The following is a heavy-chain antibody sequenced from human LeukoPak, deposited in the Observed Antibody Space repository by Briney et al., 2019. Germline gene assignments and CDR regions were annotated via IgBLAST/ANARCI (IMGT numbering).Heavy chain of an antibody. CDR3: ARIPDFWSGSVYYYYMDV. D-gene: IGHD3-3*01. J-gene: IGHJ6*03. CDR2: IYHSGST. CDR1: GGSISSSNW. Sequence: PSGTLSLTCAVSGGSISSSNWWSWVRQPPGKGLEWIGEIYHSGSTNYNPSLKSRVTISVDKSKNQFSLKLSSVTAADTAVYYCARIPDFWSGSVYYYYMDVWGKGTTVTVSS. V-gene: IGHV4-4*02.